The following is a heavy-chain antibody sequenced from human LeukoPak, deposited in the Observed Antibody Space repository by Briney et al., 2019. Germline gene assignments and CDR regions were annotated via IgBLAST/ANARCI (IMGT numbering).Heavy chain of an antibody. CDR2: ISGSGDKT. Sequence: PGGSLRLSCAASGFTLSNYAMSWVRQAPGGGLEGVSAISGSGDKTYHADSVRGRFTISRDNSKNTLSLQMNSLRVDDSAVYFCAKDTTAWWYHRAYMNVWGKGTTVTVSS. V-gene: IGHV3-23*01. D-gene: IGHD2-15*01. CDR1: GFTLSNYA. J-gene: IGHJ6*03. CDR3: AKDTTAWWYHRAYMNV.